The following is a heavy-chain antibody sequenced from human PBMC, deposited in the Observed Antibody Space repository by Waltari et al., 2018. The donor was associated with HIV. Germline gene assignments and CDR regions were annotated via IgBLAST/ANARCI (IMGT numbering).Heavy chain of an antibody. V-gene: IGHV3-23*01. CDR2: ISGSGGST. CDR3: AKLAGGIYCSSTSCYRDAFDI. CDR1: GFTFSRSA. D-gene: IGHD2-2*01. J-gene: IGHJ3*02. Sequence: EVQLLESGGDLVQPGGSLRLSCAAYGFTFSRSALSWVRPAPGKGLEWVSAISGSGGSTYYADSVKGRFTISRDNSKNTLYLQMNSLRAEDTAVYYCAKLAGGIYCSSTSCYRDAFDIWGQGTMVTVSS.